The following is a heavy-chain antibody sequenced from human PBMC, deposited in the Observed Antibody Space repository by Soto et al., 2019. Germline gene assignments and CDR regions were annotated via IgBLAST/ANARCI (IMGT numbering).Heavy chain of an antibody. D-gene: IGHD3-10*01. CDR1: GYTFTSYD. CDR2: MNPNSGNT. V-gene: IGHV1-8*01. J-gene: IGHJ6*03. Sequence: ASVKVSCKASGYTFTSYDINWVRQATGQGLEWMGWMNPNSGNTGYAQKFQGRVTMTRNTSISTAYMELSSLRSEDTAVYYCARVLAGYYYYYMAVWAKGTTVTVSS. CDR3: ARVLAGYYYYYMAV.